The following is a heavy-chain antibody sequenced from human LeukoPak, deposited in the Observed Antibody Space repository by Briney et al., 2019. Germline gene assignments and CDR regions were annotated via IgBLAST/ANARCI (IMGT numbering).Heavy chain of an antibody. CDR2: IYYSGST. J-gene: IGHJ6*03. Sequence: SETPSLTCTVSGGSISISSYYWGWIRQPPGKGLEWIESIYYSGSTYYNPSLKSRVTISVDTSKNQFSLKLSSVTAADTAVYYCARRVYGGPGRNYYYYMDVWGKGTTVTVSS. V-gene: IGHV4-39*01. CDR1: GGSISISSYY. CDR3: ARRVYGGPGRNYYYYMDV. D-gene: IGHD4-23*01.